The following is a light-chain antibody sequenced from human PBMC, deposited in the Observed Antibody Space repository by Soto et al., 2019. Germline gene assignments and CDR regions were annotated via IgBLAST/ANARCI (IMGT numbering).Light chain of an antibody. V-gene: IGKV3-15*01. J-gene: IGKJ4*01. Sequence: EIVMTQSPATLSVSPGERATLSCRASQSVSSNLAWYQQKPGQAPRLLIYGASTRATGIPARFSGSGSGTEFTLTISSLQSEDFALYYCQQRSSWPLTFGGGTRVEIK. CDR3: QQRSSWPLT. CDR2: GAS. CDR1: QSVSSN.